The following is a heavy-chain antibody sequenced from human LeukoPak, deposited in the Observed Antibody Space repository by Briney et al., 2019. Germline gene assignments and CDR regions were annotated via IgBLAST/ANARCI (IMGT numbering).Heavy chain of an antibody. CDR1: GFTFSNYG. D-gene: IGHD2-2*02. Sequence: GGSLRLSCAASGFTFSNYGMSWVRQAPEKGLEWVSLISGSGSSTYYADSVKGRFTISRDNSKNTLYLQMNSLRVEDTAVYYCAKGRGDCSSTSCYRAAFDIWGQGTMVTVSS. CDR2: ISGSGSST. CDR3: AKGRGDCSSTSCYRAAFDI. J-gene: IGHJ3*02. V-gene: IGHV3-23*01.